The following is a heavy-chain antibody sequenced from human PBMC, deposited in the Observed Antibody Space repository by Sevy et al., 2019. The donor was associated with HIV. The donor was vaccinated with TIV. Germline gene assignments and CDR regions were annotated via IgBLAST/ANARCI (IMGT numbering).Heavy chain of an antibody. Sequence: GGSLRLSCAASGFTFSSYSMNWVRQAPGKGLEWVSSISSSSSYIYYADSVKGRFTISRDNAKNSLYLQMNSLRAEDTAVYYCARESRYATVRGVTSSDAFDIWGQGTMVTVSS. CDR2: ISSSSSYI. J-gene: IGHJ3*02. CDR3: ARESRYATVRGVTSSDAFDI. V-gene: IGHV3-21*01. CDR1: GFTFSSYS. D-gene: IGHD3-10*01.